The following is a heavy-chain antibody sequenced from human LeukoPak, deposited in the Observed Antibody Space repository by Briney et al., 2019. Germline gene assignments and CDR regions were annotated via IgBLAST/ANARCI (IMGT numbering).Heavy chain of an antibody. CDR1: GGSISSINYY. Sequence: SESLSLTCAVSGGSISSINYYWAWIRQPPGKGLERIGRIYFDGRTYYNPALKSRVTISVDTSKNQLSLKPSSVTAADTAVYYCASNPTYYDFWSTNYTRGWFDPWGQGTLITVSS. V-gene: IGHV4-39*01. CDR3: ASNPTYYDFWSTNYTRGWFDP. J-gene: IGHJ5*02. D-gene: IGHD3-3*01. CDR2: IYFDGRT.